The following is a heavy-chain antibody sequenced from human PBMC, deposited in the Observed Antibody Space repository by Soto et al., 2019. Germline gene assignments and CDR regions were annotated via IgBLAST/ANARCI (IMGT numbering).Heavy chain of an antibody. CDR2: FYYSAST. Sequence: PSETLSLTCTVSGGSISSYYWSWIRQPPGKGLEWIGYFYYSASTNYNPSLKSRVTISVDTSKNQFSLKLSSVTAADTAVYYCARGPKRAVAGLFDYWGQGTLVTVSS. V-gene: IGHV4-59*12. J-gene: IGHJ4*02. CDR1: GGSISSYY. D-gene: IGHD6-19*01. CDR3: ARGPKRAVAGLFDY.